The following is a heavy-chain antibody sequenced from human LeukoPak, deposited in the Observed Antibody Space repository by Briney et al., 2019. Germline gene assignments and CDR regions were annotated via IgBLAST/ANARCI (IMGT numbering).Heavy chain of an antibody. CDR2: IIPIFGTA. Sequence: SVKVSCKASGGTFSSYAISLVRQAPGQGLEWVGGIIPIFGTANYAQKFQGRVTITTDESTSTAYMELSSLRSEDTAVYYCARGKWELLRVLFDYWGQGTLVTVSS. CDR3: ARGKWELLRVLFDY. V-gene: IGHV1-69*05. J-gene: IGHJ4*02. D-gene: IGHD1-26*01. CDR1: GGTFSSYA.